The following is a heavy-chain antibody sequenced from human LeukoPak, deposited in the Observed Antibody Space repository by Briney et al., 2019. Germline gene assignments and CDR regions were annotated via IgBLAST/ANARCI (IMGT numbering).Heavy chain of an antibody. D-gene: IGHD6-19*01. J-gene: IGHJ5*02. V-gene: IGHV3-23*01. CDR2: ISASGGST. CDR3: AKTGSSGWWGNWFDP. CDR1: EFTFSSYA. Sequence: PGGSLRLSCAASEFTFSSYAMSWVRLPPGKGLEWVSAISASGGSTYYADSVKGRFTISRDNSKNTLYLRMNSLRAEDTAVYYCAKTGSSGWWGNWFDPWGQGTLVTVSS.